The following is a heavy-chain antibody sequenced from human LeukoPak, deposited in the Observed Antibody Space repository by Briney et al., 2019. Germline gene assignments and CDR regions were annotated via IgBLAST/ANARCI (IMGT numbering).Heavy chain of an antibody. J-gene: IGHJ5*02. CDR2: ISGSGGST. CDR3: AKAYYDFWSGYYSNWFDP. D-gene: IGHD3-3*01. CDR1: GFTFSNYA. V-gene: IGHV3-23*01. Sequence: PGGSLRLSCAASGFTFSNYAMSWVRQAPGKGLEWVSAISGSGGSTYYADSVKGRFTISRDNSKNTLYLQMNSLRAEDTAVHYCAKAYYDFWSGYYSNWFDPWGQGTLVTVSS.